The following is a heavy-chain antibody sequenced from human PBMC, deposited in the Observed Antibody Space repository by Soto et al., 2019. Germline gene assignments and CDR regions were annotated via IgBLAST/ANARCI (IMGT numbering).Heavy chain of an antibody. D-gene: IGHD6-25*01. V-gene: IGHV4-39*01. CDR1: GGSINNNTYY. CDR3: ASTIRRVYSSGEIDY. J-gene: IGHJ4*02. Sequence: QLQLQESGPGLVKPSETLSLTWSVSGGSINNNTYYWGWIRQPPGKGLEWIGSLYYSGSTFYKPSLQSRVTISVDSSKNQLFLRLTSVTAADTALYYCASTIRRVYSSGEIDYWGQGTLVTVSS. CDR2: LYYSGST.